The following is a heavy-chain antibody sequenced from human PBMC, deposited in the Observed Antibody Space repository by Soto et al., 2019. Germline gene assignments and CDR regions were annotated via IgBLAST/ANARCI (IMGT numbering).Heavy chain of an antibody. CDR2: INHSGST. J-gene: IGHJ6*02. CDR1: GGSFSGYY. D-gene: IGHD6-6*01. V-gene: IGHV4-34*01. Sequence: SETLSLTCAVYGGSFSGYYWSWIRQPPGKGLEWIGEINHSGSTNYNPSLKSRVTISVDTAKNQFSLKLSSVTAADTAVYYCARVMVRQLVRPDYYYDCAMDVWGHGTTVTGSS. CDR3: ARVMVRQLVRPDYYYDCAMDV.